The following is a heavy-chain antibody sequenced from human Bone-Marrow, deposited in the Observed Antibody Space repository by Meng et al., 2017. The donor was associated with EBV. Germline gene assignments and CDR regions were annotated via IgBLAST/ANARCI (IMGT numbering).Heavy chain of an antibody. CDR1: GGSFNGYY. CDR3: ARGGVGGFESFDY. CDR2: INHSGST. D-gene: IGHD1-26*01. V-gene: IGHV4-34*01. J-gene: IGHJ4*02. Sequence: QVQRQQWGEGRLKPSGTRALTCAVYGGSFNGYYWNWIRQSPTKGLEWIGEINHSGSTNYNPSLRSQVSISVDTSKNQFSLIVTSVTAADTAMYYCARGGVGGFESFDYWGQGILVTVSS.